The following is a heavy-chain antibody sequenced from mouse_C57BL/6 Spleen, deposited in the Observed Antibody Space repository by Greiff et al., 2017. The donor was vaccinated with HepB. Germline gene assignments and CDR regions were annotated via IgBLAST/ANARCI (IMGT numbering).Heavy chain of an antibody. CDR1: GYTFTSYW. V-gene: IGHV1-64*01. CDR2: IHPNSGST. CDR3: AREYYDYDDSFAY. D-gene: IGHD2-4*01. J-gene: IGHJ3*01. Sequence: VQLQQSGAELVKPGASVKLSCKASGYTFTSYWMHWVKQRPGQGLEWIGMIHPNSGSTNYNEKFKSKATLTVDKSSSTAYMQLSSLTSEDSAVYYCAREYYDYDDSFAYWGQGTLVTVSA.